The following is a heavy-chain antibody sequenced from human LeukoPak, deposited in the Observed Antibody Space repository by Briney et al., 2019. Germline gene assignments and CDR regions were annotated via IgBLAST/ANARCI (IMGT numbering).Heavy chain of an antibody. J-gene: IGHJ4*02. CDR1: GGSISSYY. V-gene: IGHV4-59*08. Sequence: SETLSLTCTVSGGSISSYYWSWIRQPPGKGQEWIGYIYYSGSTNYNPSLKSRVTISVDTSKNQFSLKLSSVTAAATAVYYCARLEVLNSYFEYWGQGTLVTVSS. CDR3: ARLEVLNSYFEY. CDR2: IYYSGST.